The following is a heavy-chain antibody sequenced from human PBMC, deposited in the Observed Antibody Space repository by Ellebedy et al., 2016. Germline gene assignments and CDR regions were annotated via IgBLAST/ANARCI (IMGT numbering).Heavy chain of an antibody. D-gene: IGHD2-2*01. V-gene: IGHV1-24*01. CDR1: GYTLTELS. J-gene: IGHJ5*02. CDR2: FDPEDGET. CDR3: ATDGPHCSSTSCYAA. Sequence: ASVKVSXXVSGYTLTELSMHWVRQAPGKGLEWMGGFDPEDGETIYAQKFQGRVTMTEDTSTDTAYMELSSLRSEDTAVYYCATDGPHCSSTSCYAAWGQGTLVTVSS.